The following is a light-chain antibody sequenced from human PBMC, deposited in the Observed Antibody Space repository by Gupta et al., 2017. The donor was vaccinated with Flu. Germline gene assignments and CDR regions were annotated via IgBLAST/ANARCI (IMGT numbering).Light chain of an antibody. V-gene: IGKV1-9*01. CDR1: QGIRSY. CDR2: DIP. J-gene: IGKJ4*01. CDR3: QHLQSYPLT. Sequence: GDRVTITCRASQGIRSYLAWYQQKPGTAPNLLIYDIPTLQTGVSSRFSGSGSGTEFTLTISNLQPEDFATYYCQHLQSYPLTFGGGTKVEIK.